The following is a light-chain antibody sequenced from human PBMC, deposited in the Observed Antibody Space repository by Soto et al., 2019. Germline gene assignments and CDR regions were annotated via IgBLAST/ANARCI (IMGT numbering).Light chain of an antibody. CDR3: QQADSFPIT. Sequence: DIQMTQSPFSVSASVGDRVTIACRASQGIGSWLAWYQQKPGKAPKLLIYAASSLQSGVPSRFNGSGSGTDFTLTISSLQLEDFASYYCQQADSFPITVGQGTRLEIK. V-gene: IGKV1D-12*01. J-gene: IGKJ5*01. CDR2: AAS. CDR1: QGIGSW.